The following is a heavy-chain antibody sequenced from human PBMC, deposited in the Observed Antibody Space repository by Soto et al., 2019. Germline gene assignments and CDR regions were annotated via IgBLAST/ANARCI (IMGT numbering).Heavy chain of an antibody. J-gene: IGHJ4*02. D-gene: IGHD1-1*01. CDR3: AKDKHTTSSHYFDH. V-gene: IGHV3-23*01. CDR2: VSGSGGNT. CDR1: GFTFSSYA. Sequence: PGGSLRLSCAASGFTFSSYAMSWVRQAAGKGLEWVSAVSGSGGNTYYADSVQGRFIISRDDSKNTLFLQMNSLRAEDTAVYYCAKDKHTTSSHYFDHWGQGALVTVSS.